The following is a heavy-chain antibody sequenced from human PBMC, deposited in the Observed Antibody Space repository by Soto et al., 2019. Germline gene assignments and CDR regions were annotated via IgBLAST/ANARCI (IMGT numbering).Heavy chain of an antibody. CDR1: GFTFSIYW. CDR2: IKQDGSEK. CDR3: ARVPSDLWFGESMGSPYYYYYYMDV. Sequence: GGSLRLSCAASGFTFSIYWMSWFRQAPGKGLEWVANIKQDGSEKYYVDSVKGRFTISRDNAKNSLYLQMNSLRAEDTAVYYCARVPSDLWFGESMGSPYYYYYYMDVWGKGTTVTVSS. D-gene: IGHD3-10*01. V-gene: IGHV3-7*01. J-gene: IGHJ6*03.